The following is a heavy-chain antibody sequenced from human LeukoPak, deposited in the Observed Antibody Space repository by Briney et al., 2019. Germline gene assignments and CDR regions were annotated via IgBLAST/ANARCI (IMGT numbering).Heavy chain of an antibody. D-gene: IGHD6-19*01. CDR3: ARVRSSGWYPEIPPGPDEEKNWFDP. CDR1: GGSISSGSYY. J-gene: IGHJ5*02. CDR2: IYTSGST. Sequence: SETLSLTCTVSGGSISSGSYYWSWIRQPAGKGLEWIGRIYTSGSTNYNPSLKSRVTISVDTSKNQFSLKLSSVTAADTAVYYCARVRSSGWYPEIPPGPDEEKNWFDPWGQGTLVTVSS. V-gene: IGHV4-61*02.